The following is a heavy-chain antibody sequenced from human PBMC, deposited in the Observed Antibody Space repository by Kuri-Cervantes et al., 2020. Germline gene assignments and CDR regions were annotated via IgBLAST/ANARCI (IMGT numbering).Heavy chain of an antibody. D-gene: IGHD3-10*01. CDR1: GGSISSSSYY. CDR3: ARGSRYYGSGILGGMDV. Sequence: GSLRLSCTVSGGSISSSSYYWGWIRQPPGKGLEWIGSIYYSGSTYYNPSLKSRVTISVDTSKNQFSLKLSSVTAADTAVYYCARGSRYYGSGILGGMDVWGQGTTVTVSS. J-gene: IGHJ6*02. V-gene: IGHV4-39*01. CDR2: IYYSGST.